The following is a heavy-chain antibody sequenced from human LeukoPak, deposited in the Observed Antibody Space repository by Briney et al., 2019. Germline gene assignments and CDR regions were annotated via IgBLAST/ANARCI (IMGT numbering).Heavy chain of an antibody. J-gene: IGHJ6*02. Sequence: GRSLRLSCAASVFTFRTYDMHCVRHAPGKGRERVIDISYDGSNKYYADSVKGRFTISRDNAKKSLYLQTNSLRAEDTAVYYCARGAGGRAAAGIYYGMDVWGQGTTVTVSS. D-gene: IGHD6-13*01. V-gene: IGHV3-30*03. CDR2: ISYDGSNK. CDR3: ARGAGGRAAAGIYYGMDV. CDR1: VFTFRTYD.